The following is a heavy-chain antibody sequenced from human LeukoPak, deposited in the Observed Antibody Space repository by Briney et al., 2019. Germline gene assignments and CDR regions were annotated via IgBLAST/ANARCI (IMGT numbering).Heavy chain of an antibody. J-gene: IGHJ5*02. CDR3: AREEQLVSGS. V-gene: IGHV3-30*02. D-gene: IGHD6-13*01. CDR2: IRYDGSNK. Sequence: GGSLRLSCAASGFTFSSYGMHWVRQAPGKGLEWVAFIRYDGSNKYYADSVKGRFTISRDNAKNSLYLQMNSLRAEDTAVYYCAREEQLVSGSWGQGTLVTVSS. CDR1: GFTFSSYG.